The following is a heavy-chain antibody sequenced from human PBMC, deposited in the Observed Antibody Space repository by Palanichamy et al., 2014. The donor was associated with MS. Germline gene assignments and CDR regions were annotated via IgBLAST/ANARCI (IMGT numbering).Heavy chain of an antibody. CDR3: ARARRWNDILTGVWHQETLDI. V-gene: IGHV4-30-4*08. CDR1: GDSITRGDYY. J-gene: IGHJ3*02. CDR2: IYHSGYA. Sequence: VQLQESGPGLVKPSQTLALRCSVSGDSITRGDYYWSWIRQPPGEGLEWIGHIYHSGYAYYNPSLKSRLSISVDTSENEFSLRLRSVTAADTAVYYCARARRWNDILTGVWHQETLDIWGQGTRVTVSS. D-gene: IGHD3-9*01.